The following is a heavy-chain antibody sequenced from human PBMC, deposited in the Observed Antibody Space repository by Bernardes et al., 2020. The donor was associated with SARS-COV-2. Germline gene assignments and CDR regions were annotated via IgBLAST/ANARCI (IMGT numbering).Heavy chain of an antibody. J-gene: IGHJ4*02. CDR3: VKDQWRGNTLFGVVLDY. D-gene: IGHD3-3*01. CDR2: ISSNGGST. CDR1: GFTFSSFE. Sequence: GGSLRLSCSASGFTFSSFEMHWVRQAPGKGLEHVSGISSNGGSTYYADSVKGRFTISRDNSKNILYLQMRSLRPEDTAVYFCVKDQWRGNTLFGVVLDYWGQGTLVTVSS. V-gene: IGHV3-64D*06.